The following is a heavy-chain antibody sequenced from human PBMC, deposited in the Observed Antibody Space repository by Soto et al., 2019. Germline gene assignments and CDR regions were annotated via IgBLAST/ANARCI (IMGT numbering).Heavy chain of an antibody. V-gene: IGHV3-23*01. CDR3: AKMADGWSDY. D-gene: IGHD6-19*01. J-gene: IGHJ4*02. Sequence: GGSLRLSCAASGFTFSSYAMSWVRQAPGKGLEWVSSISDSDGATYYADSVKGRFTISRDNSRNTLYLQMNSLRAEDTAVYYCAKMADGWSDYWGQGTLVTVSS. CDR2: ISDSDGAT. CDR1: GFTFSSYA.